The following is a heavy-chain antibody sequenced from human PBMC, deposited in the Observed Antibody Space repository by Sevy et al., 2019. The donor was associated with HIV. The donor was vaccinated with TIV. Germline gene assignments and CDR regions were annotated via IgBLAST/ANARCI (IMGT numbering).Heavy chain of an antibody. J-gene: IGHJ4*02. Sequence: GGSLRLSCVASGFPFNYYAMTWVRQAPGKGLEWFLYINSDSDTMYYGDSVKGRFTISGDNAKNSLYLQMNSLRDEDTAAYCCARGRVTYYDTSGYPYLLEAGFDYWGQGTLVTVSS. D-gene: IGHD3-22*01. V-gene: IGHV3-48*02. CDR2: INSDSDTM. CDR3: ARGRVTYYDTSGYPYLLEAGFDY. CDR1: GFPFNYYA.